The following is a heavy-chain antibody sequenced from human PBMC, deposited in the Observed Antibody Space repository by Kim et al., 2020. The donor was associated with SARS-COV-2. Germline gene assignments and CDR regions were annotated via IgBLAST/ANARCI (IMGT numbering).Heavy chain of an antibody. J-gene: IGHJ4*02. CDR3: AKMVWGTSRYSDY. V-gene: IGHV3-23*01. Sequence: GESLRLSCAASGLTFSNYGMTWVRQAPGKGLEWVSAISGSGGTTNYADSVKGRFTISRDNSKNTLYLQMNSLRAEDTAVYYCAKMVWGTSRYSDYWGQGTLVTVSS. CDR1: GLTFSNYG. D-gene: IGHD3-16*02. CDR2: ISGSGGTT.